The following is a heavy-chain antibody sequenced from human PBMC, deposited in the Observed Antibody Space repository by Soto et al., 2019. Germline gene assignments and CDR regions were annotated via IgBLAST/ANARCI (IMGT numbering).Heavy chain of an antibody. D-gene: IGHD6-13*01. Sequence: VKVSCKASGYTFTSYAMHWVRQAPGQRLEWMGWINAGNGNTKYSQKFQGRVTITRDTSASTAYMELSSLRSEDTAVYYCARTGMRQLVLWLGYWGQGTLVTVSS. J-gene: IGHJ4*02. V-gene: IGHV1-3*01. CDR1: GYTFTSYA. CDR2: INAGNGNT. CDR3: ARTGMRQLVLWLGY.